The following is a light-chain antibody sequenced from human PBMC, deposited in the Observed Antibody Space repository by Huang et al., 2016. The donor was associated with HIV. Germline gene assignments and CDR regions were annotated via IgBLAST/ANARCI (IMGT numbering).Light chain of an antibody. V-gene: IGKV1-33*01. J-gene: IGKJ2*01. CDR2: DAS. CDR3: QQSDNLPYT. CDR1: HDINNY. Sequence: DIQMTQSPASLSASVGDRVTITCQASHDINNYLNWYQQKPGKAPKLLIYDASNLETGVPSRFSGSGSRTDFTFTINTLQTEDIATYYCQQSDNLPYTFGQGTKLQIK.